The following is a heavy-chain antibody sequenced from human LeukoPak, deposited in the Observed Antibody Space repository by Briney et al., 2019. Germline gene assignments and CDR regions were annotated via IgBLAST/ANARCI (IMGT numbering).Heavy chain of an antibody. CDR3: ARLYSYGYYFDY. J-gene: IGHJ4*02. Sequence: ASVTVSCKASGYTFTDYYIHWVRQAPGQGLEWMGWINPNSGGINYAQKFQGRVTMTRDTSITTAYMELSRLRSDDTAVYYCARLYSYGYYFDYWAREPWSSSPQ. CDR2: INPNSGGI. CDR1: GYTFTDYY. D-gene: IGHD5-18*01. V-gene: IGHV1-2*02.